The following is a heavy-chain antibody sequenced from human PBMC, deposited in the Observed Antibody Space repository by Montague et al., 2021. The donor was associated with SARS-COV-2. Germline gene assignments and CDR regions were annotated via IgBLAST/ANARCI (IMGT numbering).Heavy chain of an antibody. CDR2: TSDSGST. CDR3: ARHYSATLPAVY. D-gene: IGHD2-15*01. CDR1: AGSISSFY. V-gene: IGHV4-59*08. Sequence: SETLSLTCTVSAGSISSFYWSWFRQPPGKGLEWIGYTSDSGSTNYNPSLTSRVTMSVDTSKNQFSLKVNSVTAADTAVYYCARHYSATLPAVYWGQGTLVTVSS. J-gene: IGHJ4*02.